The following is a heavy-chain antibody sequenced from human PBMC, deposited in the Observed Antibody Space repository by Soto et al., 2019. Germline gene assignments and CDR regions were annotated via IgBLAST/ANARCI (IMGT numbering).Heavy chain of an antibody. CDR1: GFTFSLYS. CDR2: ITRSGTGI. D-gene: IGHD2-15*01. CDR3: ARAVSWGLEV. V-gene: IGHV3-48*02. Sequence: EVQLVESGGGLVQPGGSLRLSCAASGFTFSLYSMSWVRQAPGKGLEWVSDITRSGTGIHYADSVKGRFTISRDDATNSMNLQMNSLGDGDTAVYYCARAVSWGLEVWGQGTTVSISS. J-gene: IGHJ6*02.